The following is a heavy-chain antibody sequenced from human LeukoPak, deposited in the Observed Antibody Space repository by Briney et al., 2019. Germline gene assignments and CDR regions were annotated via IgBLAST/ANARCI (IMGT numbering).Heavy chain of an antibody. Sequence: SETPSLTCAVYGGSFSGYYWSWIRQPPGKGLEWIGEINHSGSTNYNPSLKSRVTISVDTSKNQFSLKLSSVTAADTAVYYCARRGLAAAAHFDYWGQGTLVTVSS. CDR1: GGSFSGYY. V-gene: IGHV4-34*01. D-gene: IGHD6-13*01. CDR3: ARRGLAAAAHFDY. J-gene: IGHJ4*02. CDR2: INHSGST.